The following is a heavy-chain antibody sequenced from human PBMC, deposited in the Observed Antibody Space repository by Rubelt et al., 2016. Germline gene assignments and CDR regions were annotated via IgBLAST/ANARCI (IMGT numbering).Heavy chain of an antibody. V-gene: IGHV3-7*02. J-gene: IGHJ4*02. Sequence: RRSGRQAPGKGLEWVANIRQDGSEKYYLDSVKGRFTISRDNARNSLYLQMNNLGVEDTAVYYCAGSFSVAAFWGQGTLVTVSS. D-gene: IGHD5/OR15-5a*01. CDR3: AGSFSVAAF. CDR2: IRQDGSEK.